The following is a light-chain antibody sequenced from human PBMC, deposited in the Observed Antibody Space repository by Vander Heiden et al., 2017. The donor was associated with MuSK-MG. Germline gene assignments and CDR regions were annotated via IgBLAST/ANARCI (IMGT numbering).Light chain of an antibody. Sequence: DIVMTQSPDSLAVSLGERATVNCKSSQSVLYSSNNRNYLAWYQQRPGQPPKLLISWASTRESGVPDRFSGSGSGTDFTLTINGLQAEDVAVYYCQQEDRPPYTFGQGTKMEIK. CDR2: WAS. J-gene: IGKJ2*01. V-gene: IGKV4-1*01. CDR3: QQEDRPPYT. CDR1: QSVLYSSNNRNY.